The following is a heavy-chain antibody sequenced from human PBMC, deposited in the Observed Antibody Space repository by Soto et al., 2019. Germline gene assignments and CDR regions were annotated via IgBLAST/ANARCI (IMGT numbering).Heavy chain of an antibody. Sequence: SVKVSCKASGGTFSSYAISWVRQAPGQGLEWMGGIIPIFGAANYAQKFQGRVTITADESTSTAYMELSSLRSEDTAVYYCAREAEYYYDSSGYSAGGTVRAAFDYWGQG. CDR1: GGTFSSYA. V-gene: IGHV1-69*13. CDR2: IIPIFGAA. D-gene: IGHD3-22*01. CDR3: AREAEYYYDSSGYSAGGTVRAAFDY. J-gene: IGHJ4*02.